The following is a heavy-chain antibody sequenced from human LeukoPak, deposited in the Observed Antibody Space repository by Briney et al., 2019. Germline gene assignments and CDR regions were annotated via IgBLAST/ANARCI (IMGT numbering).Heavy chain of an antibody. Sequence: SETLSLTCTVSGGSIGTYYWSWIRQPPGKGLEWIGYIYSSGHTNYNPSLKNRDTISVDTSKNQFSLNLTSVTAADTAVYYCARHFSGAAAPLPFDYWGQGTLVTVSS. J-gene: IGHJ4*02. CDR2: IYSSGHT. CDR3: ARHFSGAAAPLPFDY. V-gene: IGHV4-59*08. D-gene: IGHD6-13*01. CDR1: GGSIGTYY.